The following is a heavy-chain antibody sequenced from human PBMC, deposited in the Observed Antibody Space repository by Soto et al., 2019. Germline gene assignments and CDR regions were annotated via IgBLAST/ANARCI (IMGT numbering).Heavy chain of an antibody. CDR1: GFSLSTSGVG. CDR2: IYWDDDK. V-gene: IGHV2-5*02. J-gene: IGHJ4*02. Sequence: QITLKESGPPLVKPTQTLTLTCTFSGFSLSTSGVGVGWIRQPPGKALEGVALIYWDDDKRYSPSLKSRLTITKDTSKNQVVLTMTNMDPVDTATYYCAHLNYGSGSYYPLAFDYWGQGTLVTVSS. CDR3: AHLNYGSGSYYPLAFDY. D-gene: IGHD3-10*01.